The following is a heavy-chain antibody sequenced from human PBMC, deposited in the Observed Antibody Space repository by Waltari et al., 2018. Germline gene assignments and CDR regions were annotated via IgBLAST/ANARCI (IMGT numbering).Heavy chain of an antibody. CDR3: ARGRGEWELRDWFDP. CDR2: IYDSGST. CDR1: GGSISSSSYY. J-gene: IGHJ5*02. V-gene: IGHV4-39*07. D-gene: IGHD1-26*01. Sequence: QLQLQESGPGLVKPSETLSLTCTVSGGSISSSSYYWGWIRQPPGKGLWWNGVIYDSGSTSYNPALKSRVTISVDTSKIQFSLKLSSVTAADTAVYYCARGRGEWELRDWFDPWGQGTLVTVSS.